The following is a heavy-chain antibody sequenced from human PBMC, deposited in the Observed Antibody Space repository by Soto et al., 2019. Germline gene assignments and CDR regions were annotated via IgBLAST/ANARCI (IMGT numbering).Heavy chain of an antibody. CDR2: MYYGGRT. J-gene: IGHJ5*02. Sequence: SETLSLTCTVSGGSISSYYWSWIRQPPGKGLEWIGYMYYGGRTNYNPSLKSRVTISVDTSKMQVSLKLSSVTAADTAVYFCARGTPSPLIVRSSRGPWFDPWGQGNLVT. CDR3: ARGTPSPLIVRSSRGPWFDP. CDR1: GGSISSYY. D-gene: IGHD2-15*01. V-gene: IGHV4-59*08.